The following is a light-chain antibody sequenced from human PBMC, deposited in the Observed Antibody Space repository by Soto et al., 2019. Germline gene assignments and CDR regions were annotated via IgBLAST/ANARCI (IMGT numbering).Light chain of an antibody. CDR3: QSYDSSLSGSL. Sequence: SVLTQPPSVSGAPGQRVTISCTGSSSNIGAGYDVHWYQQLPGTAPKLLIYGNSNRPSGVPDRFSGSKSGTSASLAITGLQAEDEADYYCQSYDSSLSGSLFGTGTKVTVL. CDR2: GNS. V-gene: IGLV1-40*01. CDR1: SSNIGAGYD. J-gene: IGLJ1*01.